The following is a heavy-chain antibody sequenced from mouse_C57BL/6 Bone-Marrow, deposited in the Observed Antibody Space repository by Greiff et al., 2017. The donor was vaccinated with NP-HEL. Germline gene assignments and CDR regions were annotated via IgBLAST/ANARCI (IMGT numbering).Heavy chain of an antibody. CDR2: IDPSDSYT. V-gene: IGHV1-59*01. Sequence: QVQLKQPGAELVRPGTSVKLSCKASGYTFTSYWMHWVKQRPGQCLEWIGVIDPSDSYTNYNQKFKGKATLTVDTSSSTAYMQLSSLTSEDSAVYYCARSHYYGSSPYFDVWGTGTTVTVSS. J-gene: IGHJ1*03. CDR3: ARSHYYGSSPYFDV. CDR1: GYTFTSYW. D-gene: IGHD1-1*01.